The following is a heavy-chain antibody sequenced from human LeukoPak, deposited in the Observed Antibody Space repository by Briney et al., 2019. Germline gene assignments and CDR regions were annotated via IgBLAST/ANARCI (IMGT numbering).Heavy chain of an antibody. V-gene: IGHV3-49*04. CDR1: GFTFGDYA. J-gene: IGHJ4*02. Sequence: PGRSLRLSCTASGFTFGDYAMSWVRQAPGKGLEWVGFIRSKAYGGTTEYAASVKGRFTISRDDSKSIAYLQMNSLKTEDTAVYYCTRVTGLGLTVVVPAATDYWGQGTLVTVSS. CDR2: IRSKAYGGTT. CDR3: TRVTGLGLTVVVPAATDY. D-gene: IGHD2-2*01.